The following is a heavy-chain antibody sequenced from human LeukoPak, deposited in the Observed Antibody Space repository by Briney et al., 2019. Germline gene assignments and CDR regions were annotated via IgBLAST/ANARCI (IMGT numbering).Heavy chain of an antibody. CDR1: GFTVSSKY. Sequence: PGGSLRLSCAASGFTVSSKYMSWVRQAPGKGLEWVSVIYSGGSTYYADSVKGRFTISGDNPKNTLYLQMNSLRAEDTAVYYCAKSFDYWGQGTLVTVSS. CDR3: AKSFDY. J-gene: IGHJ4*02. V-gene: IGHV3-53*01. CDR2: IYSGGST.